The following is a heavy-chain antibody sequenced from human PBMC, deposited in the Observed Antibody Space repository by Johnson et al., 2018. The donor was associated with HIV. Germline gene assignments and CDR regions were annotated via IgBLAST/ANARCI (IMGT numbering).Heavy chain of an antibody. Sequence: VQLVESGGGVVRPGGSLRLSCAASGFTFDDYGMSWVRQAPGKGLEWVSGINWNGGRTAYADSVKGRFTISRDNAKNSLYLQMNTLRAEDTAVYYCAIIPPGGAGKGADAFDIWGQGTMVTVSS. V-gene: IGHV3-20*04. J-gene: IGHJ3*02. CDR1: GFTFDDYG. CDR2: INWNGGRT. CDR3: AIIPPGGAGKGADAFDI. D-gene: IGHD1-26*01.